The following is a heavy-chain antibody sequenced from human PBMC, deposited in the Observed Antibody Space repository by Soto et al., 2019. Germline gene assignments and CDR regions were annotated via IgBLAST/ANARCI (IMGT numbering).Heavy chain of an antibody. V-gene: IGHV4-34*01. CDR2: IHHSGST. CDR3: ARGVDSWSGYLF. Sequence: LSITCARYDGSFDGYYVSWIIQSPGKGLEWIGEIHHSGSTKYNPSLKSRVSLSVDTSTKQFSLKMTSMTAADRGVYYCARGVDSWSGYLFWGQGTPVTVSS. D-gene: IGHD3-3*01. CDR1: DGSFDGYY. J-gene: IGHJ4*02.